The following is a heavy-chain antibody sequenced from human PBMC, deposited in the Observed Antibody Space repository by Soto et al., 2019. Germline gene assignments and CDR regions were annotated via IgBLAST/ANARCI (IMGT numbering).Heavy chain of an antibody. Sequence: GAFVMVSCTAVGPTFRIVRIHWWRKAPGQRRECMGLINAGKGNTKYSQKFQGRVTITMDTSASTAYMELSSLKTEDTAVYYCVRATYFSDSSGYTTCFDFWGHGTL. CDR3: VRATYFSDSSGYTTCFDF. CDR1: GPTFRIVR. J-gene: IGHJ5*01. CDR2: INAGKGNT. V-gene: IGHV1-3*01. D-gene: IGHD3-22*01.